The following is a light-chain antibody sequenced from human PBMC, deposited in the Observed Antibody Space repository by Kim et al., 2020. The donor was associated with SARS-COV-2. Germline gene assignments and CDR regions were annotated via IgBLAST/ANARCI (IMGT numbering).Light chain of an antibody. CDR1: ESLLHNNGNNY. J-gene: IGKJ2*01. CDR2: LGS. CDR3: MQGSETPHT. Sequence: EPASISCRSGESLLHNNGNNYLDWYVQKPGQSPQLLIYLGSNRAPGVPDRVSGSGSGTSFTLRISRVEAEDVGIYYCMQGSETPHTFGQGTKLEI. V-gene: IGKV2-28*01.